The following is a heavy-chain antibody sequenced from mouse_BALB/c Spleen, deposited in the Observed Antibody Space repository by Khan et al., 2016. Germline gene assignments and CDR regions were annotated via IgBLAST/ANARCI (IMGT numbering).Heavy chain of an antibody. J-gene: IGHJ3*01. CDR2: INPNTGYT. CDR1: GCTFTDYW. Sequence: QVQLQQSGAELAKPGASVKMSCKASGCTFTDYWMHWVKQRPGQGLEWIGYINPNTGYTEYNQKFKDKATLTADKSSSTAYMQLSSLTSEDSAVYYCARWSYYYGSSYGWFAYWGQGTLVTVSA. CDR3: ARWSYYYGSSYGWFAY. V-gene: IGHV1-7*01. D-gene: IGHD1-1*01.